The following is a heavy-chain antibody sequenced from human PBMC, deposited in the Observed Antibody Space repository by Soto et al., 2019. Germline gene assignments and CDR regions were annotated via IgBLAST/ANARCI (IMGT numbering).Heavy chain of an antibody. CDR1: GGTFSSYA. V-gene: IGHV1-69*06. CDR2: IIPIFGTA. Sequence: SVKVSCKASGGTFSSYAISWVRQAPGQGLEWMGGIIPIFGTANYAQKFQGRVTITADKSTSTAYMELSSQRSEDTAVYYCAADSSSWYWFDPWGQGTLVTVSS. D-gene: IGHD6-13*01. CDR3: AADSSSWYWFDP. J-gene: IGHJ5*02.